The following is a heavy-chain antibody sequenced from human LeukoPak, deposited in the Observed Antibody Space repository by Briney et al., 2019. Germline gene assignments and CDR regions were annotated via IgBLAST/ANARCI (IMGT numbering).Heavy chain of an antibody. J-gene: IGHJ3*02. CDR3: ARDPVPAANTNAFDI. V-gene: IGHV3-7*03. D-gene: IGHD2-2*01. CDR2: IKQDGSEK. CDR1: GFTFSSYW. Sequence: GGSLRLSCAASGFTFSSYWMSWVRQAPGKGREWVANIKQDGSEKYYVDSVKGRFTISRDNAKNSLYLQMNSLRAEDTAVYYCARDPVPAANTNAFDIWGQGTMVTVSS.